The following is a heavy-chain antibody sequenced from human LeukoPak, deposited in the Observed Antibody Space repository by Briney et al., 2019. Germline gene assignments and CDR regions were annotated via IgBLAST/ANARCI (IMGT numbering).Heavy chain of an antibody. CDR1: GFFISSGYY. D-gene: IGHD3-3*01. V-gene: IGHV4-38-2*01. CDR3: ARQMGDFWGGYPNAFDI. J-gene: IGHJ3*02. Sequence: PSETLSLTCAVSGFFISSGYYWGWIRQPPGKGLEWIGSIYQSGSTYYNPSPQSRVSISINTSKNQFSLKLNSVTAADTAIYYCARQMGDFWGGYPNAFDIWGQGTVVTVSS. CDR2: IYQSGST.